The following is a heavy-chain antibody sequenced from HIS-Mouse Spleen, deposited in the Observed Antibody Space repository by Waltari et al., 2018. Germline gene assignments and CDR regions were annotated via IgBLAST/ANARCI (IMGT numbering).Heavy chain of an antibody. CDR1: GGPLSSISYH. J-gene: IGHJ2*01. V-gene: IGHV4-39*07. D-gene: IGHD6-13*01. CDR3: AREIPYSSSWYDWYFDL. Sequence: QLQLQESGPGRVKPSETLSLTCTVPGGPLSSISYHLGWIRQHPGKGLEWIGSIYYSGSTYYNPSLKSRVTISVDTSKNQFSLKLSSVTAADTAVYYCAREIPYSSSWYDWYFDLWGRGTLVTVSS. CDR2: IYYSGST.